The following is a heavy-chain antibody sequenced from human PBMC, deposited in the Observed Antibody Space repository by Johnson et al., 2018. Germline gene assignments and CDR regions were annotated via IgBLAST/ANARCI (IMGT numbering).Heavy chain of an antibody. CDR1: GFNFNNYA. Sequence: QVQLVQSGGGVVQPGRSLRLSCAASGFNFNNYAMHWVRQAPGKGLEWVTFISYDGSNKYYADSVKGRFTVSRDNSKNALFLQMDSLRGEDTAVYYCAKTIAIFMYGMDVWVQGTTVTVSS. CDR2: ISYDGSNK. CDR3: AKTIAIFMYGMDV. V-gene: IGHV3-30*18. D-gene: IGHD3-3*01. J-gene: IGHJ6*02.